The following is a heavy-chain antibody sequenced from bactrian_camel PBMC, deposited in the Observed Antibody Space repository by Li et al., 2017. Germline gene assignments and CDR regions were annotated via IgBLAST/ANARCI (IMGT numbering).Heavy chain of an antibody. V-gene: IGHV3S53*01. Sequence: HVQLVESGGSSVQAGGSLRLSCAASGITYSTYCMGWFRQAPGKEREGVALIGSDGRTRYADSVKGRFTISDDSAKNTLYLQMNSLKPEDTAIYYCAADPGPCSIRTITKRYTKYWGQGTQVTV. D-gene: IGHD4*01. J-gene: IGHJ4*01. CDR2: IGSDGRT. CDR1: GITYSTYC. CDR3: AADPGPCSIRTITKRYTKY.